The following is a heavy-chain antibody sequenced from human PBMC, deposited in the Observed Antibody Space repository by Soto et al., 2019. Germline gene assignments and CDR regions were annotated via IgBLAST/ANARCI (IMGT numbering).Heavy chain of an antibody. CDR2: IYYSGST. D-gene: IGHD4-17*01. CDR1: GGSISSYY. V-gene: IGHV4-59*01. J-gene: IGHJ4*02. CDR3: ARNTVTPYFDY. Sequence: QVHLQESGPGLVKPSETLSLTCTVSGGSISSYYWSWIRQPQGQGLEWIGYIYYSGSTNYNPSLKSRVTISVDTSKNQFSLKLSSVTAADTAVYYCARNTVTPYFDYWGQGTLVTVSS.